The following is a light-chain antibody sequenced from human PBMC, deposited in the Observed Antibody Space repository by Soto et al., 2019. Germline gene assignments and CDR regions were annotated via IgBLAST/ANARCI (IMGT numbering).Light chain of an antibody. CDR1: QSVSSN. J-gene: IGKJ4*01. CDR2: GAS. CDR3: QQYNNWSPLS. V-gene: IGKV3-15*01. Sequence: EIVMTHSPATLSVSPGERATLSCRASQSVSSNLAWYQQKPGQAPMLLIHGASTMATGIPARFSGSGSGTEFTLTVSSLQSEDFAVYYCQQYNNWSPLSFGGGTKVEIK.